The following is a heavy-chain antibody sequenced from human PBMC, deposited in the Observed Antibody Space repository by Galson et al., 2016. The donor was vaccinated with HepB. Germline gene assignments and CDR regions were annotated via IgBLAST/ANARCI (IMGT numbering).Heavy chain of an antibody. Sequence: SLRLSCAASGFTVSSSYMSWVRQAPGKGLEWVSIVYSGGSGGGTHNADSVKGRFSISRDNSKNTLYLQMNSLRAEDTAVYYCAGSLTIFGVLLPWAYWGQGTLVTVSS. J-gene: IGHJ4*02. CDR1: GFTVSSSY. V-gene: IGHV3-53*01. CDR3: AGSLTIFGVLLPWAY. D-gene: IGHD3-3*01. CDR2: VYSGGSGGGT.